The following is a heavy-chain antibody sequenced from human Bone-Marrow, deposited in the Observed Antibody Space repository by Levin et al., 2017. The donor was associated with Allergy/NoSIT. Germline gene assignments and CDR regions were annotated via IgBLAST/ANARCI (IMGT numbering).Heavy chain of an antibody. CDR3: ARGLGGSGFDVSDW. D-gene: IGHD5-12*01. CDR2: INDRGGNA. Sequence: RGESLKISCAASGFTFRDHSMHWVRQAPGKGLEYVSSINDRGGNAYYADSVKGRFTMYRDDSRQTVFLQMANLRGDDTGIYYCARGLGGSGFDVSDWWGQGTLVTVSS. V-gene: IGHV3-64*02. CDR1: GFTFRDHS. J-gene: IGHJ4*02.